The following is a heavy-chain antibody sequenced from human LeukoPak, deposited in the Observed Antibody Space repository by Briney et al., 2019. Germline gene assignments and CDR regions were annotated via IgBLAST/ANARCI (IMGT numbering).Heavy chain of an antibody. J-gene: IGHJ4*02. CDR2: INHSGST. Sequence: NSSETLSLTCAVYGGSFSGYYWSWIRQPPGKGLEWIGEINHSGSTNYNPSLKSRVTIPVDTSKNQFSLKLSSVTAADTAVYYCARRLGNWNDPIADYWGQGTLVTVSS. V-gene: IGHV4-34*01. CDR1: GGSFSGYY. CDR3: ARRLGNWNDPIADY. D-gene: IGHD1-1*01.